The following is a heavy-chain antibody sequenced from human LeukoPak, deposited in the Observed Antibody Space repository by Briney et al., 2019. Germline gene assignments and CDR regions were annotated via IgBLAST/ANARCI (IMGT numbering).Heavy chain of an antibody. CDR1: GYTLTELS. Sequence: ASVKVSCKVSGYTLTELSMHWVRQAPGKGLEWMGGFDPEDGETIYAQKFQGRVTMTEDTSTDTAYMELSSLRSEDTAVYYCTTALSRGYSYGYRPVFDYWGQGTLVTVSS. CDR2: FDPEDGET. V-gene: IGHV1-24*01. J-gene: IGHJ4*02. CDR3: TTALSRGYSYGYRPVFDY. D-gene: IGHD5-18*01.